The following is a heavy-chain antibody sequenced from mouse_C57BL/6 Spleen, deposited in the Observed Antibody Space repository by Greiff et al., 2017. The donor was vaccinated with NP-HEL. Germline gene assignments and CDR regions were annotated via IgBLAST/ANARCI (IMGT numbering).Heavy chain of an antibody. CDR3: ARGGNDGTFDY. D-gene: IGHD2-3*01. J-gene: IGHJ2*01. CDR1: GYSITSGYY. CDR2: ISYDGSN. Sequence: EVKLQESGPGLVEPSQSLSLTCSVTGYSITSGYYWNWIRQFPGNKLEWLGYISYDGSNNYNPSLKNRISITRDTSKNQFFLKLNSVTTEDTATYYCARGGNDGTFDYWGQGTTLTVSS. V-gene: IGHV3-6*01.